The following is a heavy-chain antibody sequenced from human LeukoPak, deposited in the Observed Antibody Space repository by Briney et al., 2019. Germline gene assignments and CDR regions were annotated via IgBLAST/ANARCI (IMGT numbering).Heavy chain of an antibody. D-gene: IGHD3-10*01. CDR3: AKVCYYGSGRPYAFDI. V-gene: IGHV3-23*01. CDR1: GFTFSSYA. CDR2: ISGSGGST. Sequence: GGSLRLSCAASGFTFSSYAMSWVRQAPGKGLEWVSAISGSGGSTYYADSVKGRFTISRDNSKNTLYLQMNSLRAEDTAVYYCAKVCYYGSGRPYAFDIWGQGTMVTVSS. J-gene: IGHJ3*02.